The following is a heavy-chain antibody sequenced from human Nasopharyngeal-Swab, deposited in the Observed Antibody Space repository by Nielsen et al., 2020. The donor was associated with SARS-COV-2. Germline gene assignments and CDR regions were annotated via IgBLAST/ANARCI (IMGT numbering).Heavy chain of an antibody. J-gene: IGHJ4*02. V-gene: IGHV3-11*04. CDR1: GFTFTDYY. CDR3: ARYCSTTSCPRGFDY. CDR2: ISGGGTTM. D-gene: IGHD2-2*01. Sequence: GESLKISCAASGFTFTDYYMTWIRQAPGEGLEWVSYISGGGTTMYYADSVKGRFTISRDNAKNSLSLQMNSLRAEDTAVYYCARYCSTTSCPRGFDYWGQGTLVTVSS.